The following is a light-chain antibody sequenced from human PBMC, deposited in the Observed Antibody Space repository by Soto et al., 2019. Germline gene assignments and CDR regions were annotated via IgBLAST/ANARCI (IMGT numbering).Light chain of an antibody. CDR1: QSISSSY. V-gene: IGKV3-20*01. J-gene: IGKJ3*01. Sequence: EIVLTQSPGTLSLSPGDRATLSCRASQSISSSYLAWYQQKPGQAPRLLIYGASSRATGIPDRFSGSGSGTDFTLTISRLEPEDFAVYYCQQYASSPPRVTFGPGTKVDIK. CDR2: GAS. CDR3: QQYASSPPRVT.